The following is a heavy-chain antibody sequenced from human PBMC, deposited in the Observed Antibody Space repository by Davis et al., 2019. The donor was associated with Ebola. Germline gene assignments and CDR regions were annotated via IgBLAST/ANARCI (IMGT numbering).Heavy chain of an antibody. CDR1: GFTFSSYS. V-gene: IGHV3-21*01. J-gene: IGHJ6*02. Sequence: GESLKISCAASGFTFSSYSMNWVRQAPGKGPEWVSSISSSSSYIYYADSVKGRFTISRDNAKNSLYLQMNSLRAEDTAVYYCARDGDRINGDGVVVPYGMDVWGQGTTVTVSS. D-gene: IGHD2-15*01. CDR3: ARDGDRINGDGVVVPYGMDV. CDR2: ISSSSSYI.